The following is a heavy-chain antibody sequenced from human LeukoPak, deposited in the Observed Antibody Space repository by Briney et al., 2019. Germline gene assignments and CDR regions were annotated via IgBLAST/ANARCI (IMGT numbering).Heavy chain of an antibody. V-gene: IGHV3-23*01. CDR3: AKSRLPYYYDSSGYSYAFDI. CDR1: GFTFSSYA. D-gene: IGHD3-22*01. J-gene: IGHJ3*02. Sequence: GGSLRLSCAASGFTFSSYAMSWVRQAPGKGLEWVSAISGSGGSTYYADSVKGRFTISRDNSKNTLYLQMNSLRAEDTAVYYCAKSRLPYYYDSSGYSYAFDIWGQGTMVTVSS. CDR2: ISGSGGST.